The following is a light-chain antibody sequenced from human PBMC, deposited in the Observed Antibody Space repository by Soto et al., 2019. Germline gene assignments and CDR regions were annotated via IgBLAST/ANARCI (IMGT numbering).Light chain of an antibody. J-gene: IGLJ2*01. V-gene: IGLV1-40*01. CDR2: GNS. Sequence: QSVLTQPPSVSGAPGQRVTISCTGSSSNIGAGYDVHWYQQLPGTAPKLLIYGNSNRPSGVPDRFSGYKSGTSASLAITGLQAEDEADYYCQSYDSSLSGCVVFGGGTKLTVL. CDR1: SSNIGAGYD. CDR3: QSYDSSLSGCVV.